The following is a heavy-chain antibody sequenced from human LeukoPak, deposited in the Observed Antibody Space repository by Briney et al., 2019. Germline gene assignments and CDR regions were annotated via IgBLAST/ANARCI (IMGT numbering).Heavy chain of an antibody. Sequence: PGGSLRLSCVGSGFTFTTYWMSWVRQAPGKGLEWVAFIRYDGSNKYYTDSVKGRFTISRDNSKNTLYLQMNSLRAEDTAIYYCAKGGAARLDYWGQGTLVTVSS. V-gene: IGHV3-30*02. D-gene: IGHD5-18*01. J-gene: IGHJ4*02. CDR1: GFTFTTYW. CDR3: AKGGAARLDY. CDR2: IRYDGSNK.